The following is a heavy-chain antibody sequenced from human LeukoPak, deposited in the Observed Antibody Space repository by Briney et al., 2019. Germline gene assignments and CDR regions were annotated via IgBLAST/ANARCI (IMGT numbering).Heavy chain of an antibody. V-gene: IGHV3-30-3*01. CDR2: MSYDGSNK. D-gene: IGHD6-13*01. Sequence: GSLRLSCAASGFTFSSYAMHWVRQAPGKGLEWVAVMSYDGSNKYYADSVKGRFTISRDNSKNTLYLQMNSLRAEDTAVYYCARDLEIAAADTYYGMDVWGQGTTVTVSS. J-gene: IGHJ6*02. CDR3: ARDLEIAAADTYYGMDV. CDR1: GFTFSSYA.